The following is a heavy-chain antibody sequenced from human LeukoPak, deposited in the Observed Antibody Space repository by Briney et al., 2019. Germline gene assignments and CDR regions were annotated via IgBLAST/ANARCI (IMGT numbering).Heavy chain of an antibody. J-gene: IGHJ5*02. CDR1: GGSISSYY. CDR3: ARHLITTQGDWFDP. V-gene: IGHV4-59*08. CDR2: IYYSGST. Sequence: SETLSLTCTVSGGSISSYYWSWIRQPPGKGLAWTGYIYYSGSTNYNPSLKSRVTISVDTSKNQFSLKLSSVTAADTAVYYCARHLITTQGDWFDPWGQGTLVTVSS. D-gene: IGHD3-3*01.